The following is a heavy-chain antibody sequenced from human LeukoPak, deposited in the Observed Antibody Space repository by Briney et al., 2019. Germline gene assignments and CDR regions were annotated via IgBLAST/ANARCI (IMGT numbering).Heavy chain of an antibody. V-gene: IGHV3-53*05. D-gene: IGHD6-19*01. Sequence: GGSLRLSCAASGFTVSSNYMSWVRQAPGKGLEWVSVIYSGGSTYYADSVKGRFTISRDNSKNTLYLQMNSLRADDTGAYYCARGMSVVGSRYYYHGVDVWGRGTTVTVSS. CDR2: IYSGGST. CDR3: ARGMSVVGSRYYYHGVDV. CDR1: GFTVSSNY. J-gene: IGHJ6*02.